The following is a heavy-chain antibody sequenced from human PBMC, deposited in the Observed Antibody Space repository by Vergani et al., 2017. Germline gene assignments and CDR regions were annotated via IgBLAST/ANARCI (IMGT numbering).Heavy chain of an antibody. Sequence: QVQLQESGPGLVKPSETLTLTCDVSDSSIMTNPYWGWFRQSPGKGLEWIGWIHHSGDTHYNSSLKSRVSISIVSSSKFSLSLTSATAADTAIYYCARHRGSWGFFPSSYFYGRDVWGHGTTVAVSS. D-gene: IGHD3-10*01. CDR2: IHHSGDT. J-gene: IGHJ6*02. CDR1: DSSIMTNPY. V-gene: IGHV4-38-2*01. CDR3: ARHRGSWGFFPSSYFYGRDV.